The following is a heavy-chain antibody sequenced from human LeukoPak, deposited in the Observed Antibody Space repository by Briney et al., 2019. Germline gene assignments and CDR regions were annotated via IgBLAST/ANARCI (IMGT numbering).Heavy chain of an antibody. CDR1: GFIFSNYA. CDR3: VRQDCSGGSCYLDS. J-gene: IGHJ4*02. D-gene: IGHD2-15*01. V-gene: IGHV3-30*04. CDR2: ISYHGKDQ. Sequence: GGSLRLSCAASGFIFSNYAMHWVRQAPGKGLDWVAVISYHGKDQYYADSVKGRFTISRDYSKDTLDLQMNSLRTEDTAVYYCVRQDCSGGSCYLDSWGQGTLVTVSS.